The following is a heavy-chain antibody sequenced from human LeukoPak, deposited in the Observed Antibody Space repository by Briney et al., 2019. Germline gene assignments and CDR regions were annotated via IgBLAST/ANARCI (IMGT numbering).Heavy chain of an antibody. Sequence: ASVKVSCKASGYTFTSYGISWVRQAPGQGLERMGWISAYNGNTNYAQKLQGRVTMTTDTSTSTAYMELSSLRSEDTAVYYCARAVRVNWGWDLFDYWGQGTLVTVSS. D-gene: IGHD7-27*01. CDR3: ARAVRVNWGWDLFDY. CDR1: GYTFTSYG. CDR2: ISAYNGNT. J-gene: IGHJ4*02. V-gene: IGHV1-18*01.